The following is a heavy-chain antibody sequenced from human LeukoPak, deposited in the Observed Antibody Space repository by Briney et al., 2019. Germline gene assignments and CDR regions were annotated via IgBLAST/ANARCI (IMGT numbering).Heavy chain of an antibody. CDR1: GYTFTGYY. Sequence: GASVKVSCKASGYTFTGYYMHWVRQAPGQGLEWMGWINPNSGGTNYAQKFQGRVTMTRDTSISTAYMELSRLRSDDTAVYYCARDGSNREYQLLYTYYYYYMDVWGKGTTVTVPS. CDR2: INPNSGGT. J-gene: IGHJ6*03. D-gene: IGHD2-2*02. CDR3: ARDGSNREYQLLYTYYYYYMDV. V-gene: IGHV1-2*02.